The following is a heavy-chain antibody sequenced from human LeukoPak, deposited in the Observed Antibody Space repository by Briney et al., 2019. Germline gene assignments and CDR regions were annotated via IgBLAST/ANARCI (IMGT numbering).Heavy chain of an antibody. CDR3: ARATPYSSSWYVDYFDY. J-gene: IGHJ4*02. CDR2: INHSGST. Sequence: SETLSLTCAVYGGSLSGYYWSWIRQPPGKGLEWIGEINHSGSTNYNPSLKSRVTISVDTSKNQFSLKLSSVTAADTAVYYCARATPYSSSWYVDYFDYWGQGTLVTVSS. CDR1: GGSLSGYY. D-gene: IGHD6-13*01. V-gene: IGHV4-34*01.